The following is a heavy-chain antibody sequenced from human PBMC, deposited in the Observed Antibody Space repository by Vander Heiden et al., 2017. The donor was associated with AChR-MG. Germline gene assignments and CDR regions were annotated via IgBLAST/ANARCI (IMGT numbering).Heavy chain of an antibody. CDR3: ARGVVRGSSFDY. V-gene: IGHV4-59*01. CDR2: IYYSGST. CDR1: GGSISSEY. D-gene: IGHD3-10*01. Sequence: QVQLQESGPGLVKPAETLSLTCTVSGGSISSEYWSWIRQPPGKGLEWIEYIYYSGSTNYNPSLKSRVTISVDTSKNQFSLKLSSVTAADTAVYYCARGVVRGSSFDYWGQGTLVTVSS. J-gene: IGHJ4*02.